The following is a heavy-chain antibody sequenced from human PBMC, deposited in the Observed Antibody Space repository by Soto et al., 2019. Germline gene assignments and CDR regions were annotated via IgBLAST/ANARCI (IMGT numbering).Heavy chain of an antibody. D-gene: IGHD2-2*01. CDR2: IIPILGIA. CDR3: AGERDCSSTSCHPNWFDP. J-gene: IGHJ5*02. CDR1: GGTFSSYT. Sequence: GASVTVSCKDSGGTFSSYTISWVRPAPGQGLEWMGRIIPILGIANYAQKFQGRVTITADKSTSTAYMELSSLRSEDTAVYYCAGERDCSSTSCHPNWFDPWGQGTLVTVSS. V-gene: IGHV1-69*04.